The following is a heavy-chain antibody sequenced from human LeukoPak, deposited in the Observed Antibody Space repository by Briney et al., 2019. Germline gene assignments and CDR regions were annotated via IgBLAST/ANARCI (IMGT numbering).Heavy chain of an antibody. CDR1: GGSISSSSYY. J-gene: IGHJ3*02. V-gene: IGHV4-39*07. CDR2: IYYSGST. Sequence: PSETLSLTCTVSGGSISSSSYYWGWIRQPPGKGLEWIGSIYYSGSTYYNPSLKSRVTISVDTSKNQFSLKLSSVTAADTAVYYCARDRISTSFGDAFDIWGQGTVVTVSS. D-gene: IGHD2-2*01. CDR3: ARDRISTSFGDAFDI.